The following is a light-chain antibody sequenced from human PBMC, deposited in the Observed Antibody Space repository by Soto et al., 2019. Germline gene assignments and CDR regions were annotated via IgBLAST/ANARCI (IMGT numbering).Light chain of an antibody. V-gene: IGKV1-27*01. CDR1: QYISNY. CDR2: AAS. J-gene: IGKJ1*01. CDR3: QRYNKGRT. Sequence: DIQMTQSTSSLSASVGDKVTITCRASQYISNYLAWYQQTPGKPPKLLIYAASTLQPRVPSRFSGSASGTDFTLNINNLQPEDVETYYCQRYNKGRTFGQGNKVEL.